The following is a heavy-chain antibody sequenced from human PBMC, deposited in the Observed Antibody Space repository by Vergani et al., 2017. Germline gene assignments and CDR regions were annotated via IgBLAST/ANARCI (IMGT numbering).Heavy chain of an antibody. CDR2: ISYDGSNK. CDR3: AREGRITIFGVVIKSXFDP. V-gene: IGHV3-30*01. CDR1: GFTFSSYA. J-gene: IGHJ5*02. D-gene: IGHD3-3*01. Sequence: QVQLVESGGGVVQPGRSLRLSCAASGFTFSSYAMHWVRQAPGKGLEWVAVISYDGSNKYYADSVKGRFTISRDNSKNTLYLQMNSLRAEDTAVYYCAREGRITIFGVVIKSXFDPWGQGTLVTVSS.